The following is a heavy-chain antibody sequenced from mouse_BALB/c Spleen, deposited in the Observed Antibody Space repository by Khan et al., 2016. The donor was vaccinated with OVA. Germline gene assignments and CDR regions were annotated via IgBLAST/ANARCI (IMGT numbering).Heavy chain of an antibody. J-gene: IGHJ4*01. CDR1: GYLITSDYA. Sequence: EVQLVESGPGLVKPFQSLSLTCTVTGYLITSDYAWNWIRQFPGNTLEWVGYISSTGSTSSNPSLKSRIPITRDTPKNQFFLQLRSESSEDPATYYCARSLSYSYEYSLDYWGQGTSVTVSS. V-gene: IGHV3-2*02. CDR3: ARSLSYSYEYSLDY. D-gene: IGHD2-12*01. CDR2: ISSTGST.